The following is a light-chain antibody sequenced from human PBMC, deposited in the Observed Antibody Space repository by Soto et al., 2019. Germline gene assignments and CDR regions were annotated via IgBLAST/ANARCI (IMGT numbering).Light chain of an antibody. Sequence: QSALTQPASVSGSPGPSITISCTGTSSDVGGYNYVSWYQQHPGKAPKLMIYDVSNRPSGVSNRFSGSKSGNTASLTISGLQAEDEADYYCSSYTSRSTTVVFGGGTKLTVL. V-gene: IGLV2-14*01. CDR3: SSYTSRSTTVV. J-gene: IGLJ2*01. CDR2: DVS. CDR1: SSDVGGYNY.